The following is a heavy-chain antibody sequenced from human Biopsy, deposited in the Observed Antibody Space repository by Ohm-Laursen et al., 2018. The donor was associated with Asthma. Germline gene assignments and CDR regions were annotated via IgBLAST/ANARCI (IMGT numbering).Heavy chain of an antibody. CDR1: GFAVSRDH. J-gene: IGHJ4*02. V-gene: IGHV3-53*01. Sequence: SLRLSCAASGFAVSRDHMFWVRQAPGKGLEWVSVIYSGGTSHTADSVRGRFTISRDYSKNTLYLQMHSLRAEDTAVYYCARGDGSGWSHYYFDYWGQGTLVTVSS. D-gene: IGHD6-19*01. CDR2: IYSGGTS. CDR3: ARGDGSGWSHYYFDY.